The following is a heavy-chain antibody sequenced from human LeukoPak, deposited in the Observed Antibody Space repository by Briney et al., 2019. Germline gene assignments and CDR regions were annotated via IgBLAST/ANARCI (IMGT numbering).Heavy chain of an antibody. CDR2: ISSSGSTI. Sequence: GGSLRLSCAASGFTFSDYYMSWIRQAPGKGLEWVSYISSSGSTIYYADSVKGRFTISRDNAKNSLYLQMNSLRAEDTAVYYCAKDLRVGATREWGQGTLVTVSS. D-gene: IGHD1-26*01. CDR1: GFTFSDYY. V-gene: IGHV3-11*01. J-gene: IGHJ4*02. CDR3: AKDLRVGATRE.